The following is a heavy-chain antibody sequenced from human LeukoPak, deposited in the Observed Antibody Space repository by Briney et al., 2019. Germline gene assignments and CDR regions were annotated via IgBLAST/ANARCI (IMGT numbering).Heavy chain of an antibody. D-gene: IGHD2-21*02. CDR1: GFTFSSYA. CDR3: AKDHENCGGDCYSVTPFDY. V-gene: IGHV3-23*01. CDR2: ISGSGGST. Sequence: QTGGSLRLSCAASGFTFSSYAMSWVRQAPGKGLEWVSAISGSGGSTYYADSVKGRFTISRDNSKNTLYLQMNNLRAEDTAVYYCAKDHENCGGDCYSVTPFDYWGQGTLVTVSS. J-gene: IGHJ4*02.